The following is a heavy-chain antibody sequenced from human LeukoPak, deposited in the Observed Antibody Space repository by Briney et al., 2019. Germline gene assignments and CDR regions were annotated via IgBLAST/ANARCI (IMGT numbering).Heavy chain of an antibody. CDR2: INHSGST. CDR1: GGSFSGYY. Sequence: SETLSLTCAVYGGSFSGYYWSWLRQPPGKGLEWIGEINHSGSTNYNPSLKSRVTISVDTSKNQFSLKLSSVTAADTAVYYCAREGSSGPNFDYWGQGTLVTVSS. D-gene: IGHD6-13*01. CDR3: AREGSSGPNFDY. V-gene: IGHV4-34*01. J-gene: IGHJ4*02.